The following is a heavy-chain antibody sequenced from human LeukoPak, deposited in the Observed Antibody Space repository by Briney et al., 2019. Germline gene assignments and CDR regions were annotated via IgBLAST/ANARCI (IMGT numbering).Heavy chain of an antibody. D-gene: IGHD3-16*01. CDR3: ARDRKLWYYYYYMDV. CDR1: GYTFTSYG. CDR2: ISAYNGNT. J-gene: IGHJ6*03. Sequence: ASVKVSCKASGYTFTSYGISWVRQAPGQGLEWMGWISAYNGNTNYAQKLQGRVTMTTDTSTSTAYMELRSLRSDDTAVYYCARDRKLWYYYYYMDVWGKGTTVTVSS. V-gene: IGHV1-18*01.